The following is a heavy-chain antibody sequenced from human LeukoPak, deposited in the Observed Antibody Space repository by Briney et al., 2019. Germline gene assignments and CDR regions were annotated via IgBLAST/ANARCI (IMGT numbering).Heavy chain of an antibody. Sequence: GGSLRLSCAASGFTFSSYSMNWVRQAPGKVLEWISAISGSGGSPYYADSVKGRFTISRDNSKNTLYLQMNSLRAEDTAVYYCANAPVKVGATRAVDYWGQGTLVTVSS. CDR2: ISGSGGSP. J-gene: IGHJ4*02. CDR3: ANAPVKVGATRAVDY. D-gene: IGHD1-26*01. CDR1: GFTFSSYS. V-gene: IGHV3-23*01.